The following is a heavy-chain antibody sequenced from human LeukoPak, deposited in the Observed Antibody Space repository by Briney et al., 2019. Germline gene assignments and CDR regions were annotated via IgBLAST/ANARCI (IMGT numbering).Heavy chain of an antibody. V-gene: IGHV1-69*13. CDR3: ARGMAGSGSYGAFDI. Sequence: SVKVSCKASGGTFSSYAISWVRQAPGQGLEWMGGIIPIFGTASYAQKFQGRVTITADESTSTAYMELSSLRSEDTAVYYCARGMAGSGSYGAFDIWGQGTMVTVSS. D-gene: IGHD3-10*01. CDR2: IIPIFGTA. J-gene: IGHJ3*02. CDR1: GGTFSSYA.